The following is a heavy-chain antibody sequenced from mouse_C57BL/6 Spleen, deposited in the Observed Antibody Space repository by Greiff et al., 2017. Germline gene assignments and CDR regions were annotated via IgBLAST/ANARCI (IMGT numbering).Heavy chain of an antibody. D-gene: IGHD2-4*01. CDR2: IWTGGGT. CDR1: GFSLTSYA. Sequence: VQGVESGPGLVAPSQSLSITCTVSGFSLTSYAISWVRQPPGKGLEWLGVIWTGGGTNYNSALKSRLSISKDNSKSQVFLKMNSLQTDDTARYYCARKPIYYDYVWYFDVWGTGTTVTVSS. CDR3: ARKPIYYDYVWYFDV. J-gene: IGHJ1*03. V-gene: IGHV2-9-1*01.